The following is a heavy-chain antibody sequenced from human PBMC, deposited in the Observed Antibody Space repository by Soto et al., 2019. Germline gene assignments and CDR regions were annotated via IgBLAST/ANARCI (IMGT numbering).Heavy chain of an antibody. CDR2: IKQDESKR. CDR1: GFTFSSYW. V-gene: IGHV3-7*01. J-gene: IGHJ2*01. D-gene: IGHD6-25*01. CDR3: AKRVWYFDL. Sequence: GGSLRLSCAASGFTFSSYWMTWVRHAPGKGLEWVTNIKQDESKRYFVFSVNGRFTISRDNAKNSLYMQMFILLVEDTAVYYCAKRVWYFDLWGRGTLVTVSS.